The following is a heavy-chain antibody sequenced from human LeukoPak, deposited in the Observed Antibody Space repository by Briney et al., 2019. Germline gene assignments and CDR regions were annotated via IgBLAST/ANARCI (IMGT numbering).Heavy chain of an antibody. Sequence: GSLRLSCAASGFTFSSYAMSWVRQAPGKGLEWVSAISGSGGSTYYADSVKGRFTISRDNSKNTLYLQMNSLRAEDTAVYYCAKSGGFVVVTAIDPWGQGTLVTVSS. J-gene: IGHJ5*02. CDR3: AKSGGFVVVTAIDP. CDR1: GFTFSSYA. V-gene: IGHV3-23*01. CDR2: ISGSGGST. D-gene: IGHD2-21*02.